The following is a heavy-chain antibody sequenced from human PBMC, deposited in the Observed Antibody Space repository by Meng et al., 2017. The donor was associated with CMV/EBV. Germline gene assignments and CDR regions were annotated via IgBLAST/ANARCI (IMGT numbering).Heavy chain of an antibody. CDR2: IIPIFGTA. J-gene: IGHJ4*02. D-gene: IGHD2-15*01. CDR1: GGTFSSYA. Sequence: VQLVQSGAEVKKSGSSVKVSCKASGGTFSSYAISWVRQAPGQGLEWMGGIIPIFGTANYAQKFQGRVTITADESTSTAYMELSSLRSEDTAVYYCARNQPSRGWSHEDYWGQGTLVTVSS. CDR3: ARNQPSRGWSHEDY. V-gene: IGHV1-69*12.